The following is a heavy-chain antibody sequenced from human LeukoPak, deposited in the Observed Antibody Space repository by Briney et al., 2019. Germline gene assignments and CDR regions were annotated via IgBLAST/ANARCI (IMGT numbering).Heavy chain of an antibody. CDR3: ARTGRGNWFDP. CDR2: IIPIFGTA. Sequence: VASVKVSCKASGGTFSSYAISWVRQAPGQGLEWMGRIIPIFGTASYAQKFQGRVTITTDESTSTAYMELSSLRSEDTAVYYCARTGRGNWFDPWGQGTLVTVSS. J-gene: IGHJ5*02. CDR1: GGTFSSYA. D-gene: IGHD3-10*01. V-gene: IGHV1-69*05.